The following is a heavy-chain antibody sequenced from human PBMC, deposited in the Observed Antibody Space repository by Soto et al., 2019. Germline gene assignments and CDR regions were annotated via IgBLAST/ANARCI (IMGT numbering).Heavy chain of an antibody. CDR1: GGTFSSYA. Sequence: SVKVSCKASGGTFSSYAISWVRQAPGQGLEWMGGIIPIFGTANYAQKFQGRVTITADESTSTAYMELSSLRSEDTAVYYCASDTAAALDYYYYGMDVWGQGTTVTVSS. CDR2: IIPIFGTA. CDR3: ASDTAAALDYYYYGMDV. J-gene: IGHJ6*02. V-gene: IGHV1-69*13. D-gene: IGHD6-13*01.